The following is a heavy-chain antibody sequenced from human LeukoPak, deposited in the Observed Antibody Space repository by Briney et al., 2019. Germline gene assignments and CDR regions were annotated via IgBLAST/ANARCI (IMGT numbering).Heavy chain of an antibody. CDR2: ISPFNGNT. D-gene: IGHD2-2*01. Sequence: GASVKVACKASGYTFTDYYMDWVRQAPGQGLEWMGWISPFNGNTNYVQKFQGRVTMTTETSTRTTYMELRSLTSDDTAVYYCARDLDIVVIRAALRHYGMDVWGQGTTVTVSS. CDR1: GYTFTDYY. J-gene: IGHJ6*02. CDR3: ARDLDIVVIRAALRHYGMDV. V-gene: IGHV1-18*04.